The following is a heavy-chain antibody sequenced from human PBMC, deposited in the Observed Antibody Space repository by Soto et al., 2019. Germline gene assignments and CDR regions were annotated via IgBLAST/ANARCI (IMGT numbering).Heavy chain of an antibody. J-gene: IGHJ2*01. CDR1: GFTFSSYS. CDR3: ARVGENYWYFDL. D-gene: IGHD3-16*01. CDR2: ISSSSTI. V-gene: IGHV3-48*02. Sequence: PGGSLRLSCAASGFTFSSYSMNWVRQAPGKGLEWVSYISSSSTIYYADSVKGRFTISRDNAKNSLYLQMNSLRDEDTAVYYCARVGENYWYFDLWGRGTLVTVSS.